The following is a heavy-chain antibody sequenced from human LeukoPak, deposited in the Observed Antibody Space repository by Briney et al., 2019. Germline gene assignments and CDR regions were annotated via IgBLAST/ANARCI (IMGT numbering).Heavy chain of an antibody. V-gene: IGHV4-34*01. J-gene: IGHJ4*02. D-gene: IGHD3-10*01. CDR2: INHGRST. CDR3: ARHRNPAITMIRGVNRGGAIDY. Sequence: TPSETLSLTCAVYGGSFSGYYWSWIRQPPGKGLEWIGEINHGRSTNYNPPLKSRVTISLDTSKNQFSLKLSSVTAADTAVYYCARHRNPAITMIRGVNRGGAIDYWGQGTLVTVSS. CDR1: GGSFSGYY.